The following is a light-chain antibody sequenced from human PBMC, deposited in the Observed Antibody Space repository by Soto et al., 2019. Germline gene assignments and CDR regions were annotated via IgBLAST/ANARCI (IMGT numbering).Light chain of an antibody. Sequence: DIVMTQTPLSLSVTPGQPASISCMASQSVSSSYLAWYQQKPGQAPRLLIYGASSRATGIPDRFSGSGSGTDFTLTISSLQPEDFATYYCQQSYSTSWTFGQGTKVDIK. J-gene: IGKJ1*01. V-gene: IGKV3-20*01. CDR2: GAS. CDR3: QQSYSTSWT. CDR1: QSVSSSY.